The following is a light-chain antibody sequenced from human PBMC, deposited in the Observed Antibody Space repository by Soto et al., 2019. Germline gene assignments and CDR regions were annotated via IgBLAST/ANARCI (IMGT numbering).Light chain of an antibody. CDR2: DVS. J-gene: IGLJ1*01. CDR3: ASYTTSSTYV. CDR1: SSDVGGYSY. V-gene: IGLV2-14*01. Sequence: QSALTQPASVSWSPGQSIAISCTGTSSDVGGYSYVSWYQQQPGKAPKLVISDVSNRPSGVSDRFSGSKSGNTASLTISGLQTEDEADYYCASYTTSSTYVFGTGTKLTVL.